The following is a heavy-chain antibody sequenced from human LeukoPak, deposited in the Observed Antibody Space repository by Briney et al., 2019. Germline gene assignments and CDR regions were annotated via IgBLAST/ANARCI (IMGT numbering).Heavy chain of an antibody. J-gene: IGHJ3*02. V-gene: IGHV3-7*01. D-gene: IGHD4-17*01. Sequence: PGESLRLSCAVSGFTFSNSWLTWVRQAPGKGLEWVALINQDGSVKSSVDSVKGRFTISRDNAMNSLYLHMTSLRVEDTAVYYCARDPDHGALDIWGQGTVVTVSS. CDR2: INQDGSVK. CDR1: GFTFSNSW. CDR3: ARDPDHGALDI.